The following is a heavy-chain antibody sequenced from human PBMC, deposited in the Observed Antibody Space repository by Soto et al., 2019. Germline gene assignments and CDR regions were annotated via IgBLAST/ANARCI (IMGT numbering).Heavy chain of an antibody. CDR1: AYTFTSYW. D-gene: IGHD3-10*01. CDR3: ARQYDSGSFNS. J-gene: IGHJ4*02. Sequence: GESLKISCRGSAYTFTSYWIGWVRQMPGKGLEWMGIIYPGDSDTKYSQSFQGQVTISADKSISTAYLQWSSLKASDTAMYYCARQYDSGSFNSWGQGTLVTISS. V-gene: IGHV5-51*01. CDR2: IYPGDSDT.